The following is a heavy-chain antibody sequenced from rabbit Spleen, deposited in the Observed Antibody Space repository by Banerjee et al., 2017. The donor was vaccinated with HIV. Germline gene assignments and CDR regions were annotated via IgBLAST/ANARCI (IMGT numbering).Heavy chain of an antibody. J-gene: IGHJ4*01. V-gene: IGHV1S43*01. CDR2: IYTGSATA. CDR1: GIDFSSVYD. CDR3: ARDYGGYGYAGYYFKL. Sequence: QSLEESGGDLVKPGASLTLTCKGSGIDFSSVYDMCWVRQAPGKGLEWIGCIYTGSATAYYASWVISRFTITSNTNQNTVALQMTSLTAADTATYFCARDYGGYGYAGYYFKLWGQGTLVTVS. D-gene: IGHD6-1*01.